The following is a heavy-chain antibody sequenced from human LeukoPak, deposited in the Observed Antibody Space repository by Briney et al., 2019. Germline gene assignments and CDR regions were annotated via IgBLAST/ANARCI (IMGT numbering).Heavy chain of an antibody. CDR1: GGSFSGHY. Sequence: SETLSLTCTVSGGSFSGHYWTWIRQPAGRGLEFIGRVYITGPTNYNASLLGRVTMSVDTSKSQFSLNLTSVTAADTAVYYCARAHTPLRSDYYYYLDVWGKGTTVTVS. V-gene: IGHV4-4*07. D-gene: IGHD5-18*01. CDR3: ARAHTPLRSDYYYYLDV. J-gene: IGHJ6*03. CDR2: VYITGPT.